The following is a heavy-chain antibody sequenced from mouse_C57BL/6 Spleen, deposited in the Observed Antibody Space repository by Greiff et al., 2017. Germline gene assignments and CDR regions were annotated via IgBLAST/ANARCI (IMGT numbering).Heavy chain of an antibody. V-gene: IGHV1-69*01. Sequence: QVQLQQPGAELVMPGASVKLSCKASGYTFTSYWMHWVKQRPGQGLEWIGEIDPSDSYTNYNQKFKGKATLTVDKSSSTAYMQLSSLTSEDSAVYYGASVDGSGNAATDYWGQGTSLTVSS. J-gene: IGHJ4*01. CDR1: GYTFTSYW. D-gene: IGHD1-1*01. CDR2: IDPSDSYT. CDR3: ASVDGSGNAATDY.